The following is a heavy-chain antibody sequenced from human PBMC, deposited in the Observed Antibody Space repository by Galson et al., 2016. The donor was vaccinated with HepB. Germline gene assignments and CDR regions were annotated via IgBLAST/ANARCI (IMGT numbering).Heavy chain of an antibody. CDR1: DYTFTSYG. CDR3: ARTDIVFLPAAGAVGGAMDV. J-gene: IGHJ6*02. Sequence: SVKVSCKASDYTFTSYGISWVRQAPGQGLEWMGWISAYNGNTNYAQKLQGRDTMTADTSTSTAYMELRGLRSDDTAVYYCARTDIVFLPAAGAVGGAMDVWGQGTTVTVSS. D-gene: IGHD2-2*01. V-gene: IGHV1-18*01. CDR2: ISAYNGNT.